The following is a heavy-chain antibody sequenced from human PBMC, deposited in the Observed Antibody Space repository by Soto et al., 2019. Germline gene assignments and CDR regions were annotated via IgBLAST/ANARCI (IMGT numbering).Heavy chain of an antibody. D-gene: IGHD6-13*01. V-gene: IGHV5-10-1*01. CDR3: ARIAAAYYYYYGMDV. Sequence: GESLKISCKGSGYSFTSYWISWVRQMPGKGLEWMGRIDPSDSYTNYSPSFQGHVTISADKSISTAYLQWSSLKASDTAMYYCARIAAAYYYYYGMDVWGQGTMVTVSS. CDR2: IDPSDSYT. CDR1: GYSFTSYW. J-gene: IGHJ6*02.